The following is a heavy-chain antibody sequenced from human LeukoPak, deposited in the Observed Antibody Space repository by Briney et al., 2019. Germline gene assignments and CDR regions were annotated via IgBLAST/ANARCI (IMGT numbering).Heavy chain of an antibody. CDR2: IYPGDSDT. D-gene: IGHD1-26*01. V-gene: IGHV5-51*01. J-gene: IGHJ4*02. CDR3: ARSPWELHTGGDY. CDR1: GYSFTSYW. Sequence: GESLKISCKGSGYSFTSYWIGWVRQMPGKGLGWMGIIYPGDSDTRYSPSFQGQVTISADKSISTAYLQWSSLKASDTAMYYCARSPWELHTGGDYWGPGTLVTVSS.